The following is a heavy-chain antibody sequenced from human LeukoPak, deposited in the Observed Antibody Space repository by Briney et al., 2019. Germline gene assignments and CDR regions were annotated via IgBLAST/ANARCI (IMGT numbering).Heavy chain of an antibody. Sequence: PGGSLRLSCAASGXTFSSYEMNWVRQAPGKGLEWVSYISSSGSTIYYADSVKGRFTISRDNAKKSLYLQMNSLRAEDTAVYYCARAEYSSSSGGMDVWGQGTTVTVSS. CDR3: ARAEYSSSSGGMDV. J-gene: IGHJ6*02. CDR1: GXTFSSYE. D-gene: IGHD6-6*01. CDR2: ISSSGSTI. V-gene: IGHV3-48*03.